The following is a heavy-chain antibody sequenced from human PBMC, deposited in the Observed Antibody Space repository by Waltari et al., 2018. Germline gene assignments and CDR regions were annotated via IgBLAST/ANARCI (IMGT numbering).Heavy chain of an antibody. J-gene: IGHJ4*02. Sequence: EEQLVQSGAEVKKPGESLKISCKDSGYSFTNYWIAWVRQRPGEGLEWMGIIYPGDSDIIYSPSFQGQVTISADKSINTAYLQWSSLKASYTAMYYCARRKAVTGTYHFDDWGQGTLVTVSS. D-gene: IGHD6-19*01. V-gene: IGHV5-51*03. CDR1: GYSFTNYW. CDR2: IYPGDSDI. CDR3: ARRKAVTGTYHFDD.